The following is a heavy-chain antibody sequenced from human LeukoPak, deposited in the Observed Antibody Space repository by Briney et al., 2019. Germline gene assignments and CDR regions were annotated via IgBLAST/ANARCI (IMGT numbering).Heavy chain of an antibody. Sequence: GGSLRLFCAASGFAFSSHGIQWVRQAPGKGLEWVAVISFYASEKYYVDSVKGRFTISRDNSQKMVYLQMNSLRVEDSAVYYCAKELHIGGVINDYWGQGTLVTVSS. CDR1: GFAFSSHG. CDR2: ISFYASEK. D-gene: IGHD3-16*01. V-gene: IGHV3-30*18. CDR3: AKELHIGGVINDY. J-gene: IGHJ4*02.